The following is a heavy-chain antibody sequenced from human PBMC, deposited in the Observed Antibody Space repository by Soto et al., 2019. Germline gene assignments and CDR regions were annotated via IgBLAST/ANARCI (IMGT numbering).Heavy chain of an antibody. V-gene: IGHV5-10-1*01. CDR2: IDPSDSYT. CDR3: ARMSAYGDSPGY. J-gene: IGHJ4*02. Sequence: EVQLVQSGAEVKKPGESLRISCKGSGYRLTSYWISWVRQMPGKGLEWMVRIDPSDSYTNYSPSCQGHVTISADKSNSNAYLQWSSLKASDNAMYYCARMSAYGDSPGYWGQGTLVTVSS. CDR1: GYRLTSYW. D-gene: IGHD4-17*01.